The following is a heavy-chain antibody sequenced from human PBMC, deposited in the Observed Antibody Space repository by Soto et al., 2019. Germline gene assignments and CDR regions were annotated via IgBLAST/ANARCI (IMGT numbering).Heavy chain of an antibody. D-gene: IGHD3-16*01. CDR2: VKEDGSDK. CDR1: GFTLSNYW. J-gene: IGHJ4*02. V-gene: IGHV3-7*04. CDR3: ARGGGNFDQ. Sequence: EVQLVESGGGLVQPGGSLRLTCAASGFTLSNYWMSWVRQAPGKGLEWVANVKEDGSDKYYVDSMKGRFTISRDNAKNSLYLQMKSLRAEDTAVYYCARGGGNFDQWGQGTLVTVSS.